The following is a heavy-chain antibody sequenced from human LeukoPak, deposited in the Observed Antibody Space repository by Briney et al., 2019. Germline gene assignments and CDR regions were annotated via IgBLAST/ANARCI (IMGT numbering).Heavy chain of an antibody. V-gene: IGHV3-23*01. CDR3: AREPNNVVTPAGFDY. CDR2: ISSGADYT. Sequence: PGESLRISCAASGFTFSTYAMTWVRQAPGKGLEWVSTISSGADYTYYADSVKGRFTISRDNSKSTLYLQMNSLRAEDTAVYYCAREPNNVVTPAGFDYWGQGTLVTVSS. D-gene: IGHD2-2*01. J-gene: IGHJ4*02. CDR1: GFTFSTYA.